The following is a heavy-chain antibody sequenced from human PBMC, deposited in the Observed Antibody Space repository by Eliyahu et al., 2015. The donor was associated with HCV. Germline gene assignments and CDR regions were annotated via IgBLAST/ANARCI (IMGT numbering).Heavy chain of an antibody. J-gene: IGHJ3*01. Sequence: EVKKPGAAVNVSCKASGYSXTDYYIHWVRQAPGQGLEWMGWINPNSGDTSFAQKFQGRVILTRDTSLSTAYMELYSLRSDDTAVYYCAREWGTGLARDEGIYLWGQGTLVTVSS. CDR2: INPNSGDT. D-gene: IGHD3-16*01. V-gene: IGHV1-2*02. CDR3: AREWGTGLARDEGIYL. CDR1: GYSXTDYY.